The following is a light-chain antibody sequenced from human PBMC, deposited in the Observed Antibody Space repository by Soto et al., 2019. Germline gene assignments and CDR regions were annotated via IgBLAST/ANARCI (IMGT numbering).Light chain of an antibody. Sequence: EVVLPQSPANLSLSPGESATLSCRASQSVSSHLAWYQQKPGQPPRLLLFDASSRAPGIPARFSGRGSGTVFTLTISSLEPEDFAIYYCQQRSNWPALTFGGGTRVDI. CDR1: QSVSSH. CDR2: DAS. V-gene: IGKV3-11*01. CDR3: QQRSNWPALT. J-gene: IGKJ4*01.